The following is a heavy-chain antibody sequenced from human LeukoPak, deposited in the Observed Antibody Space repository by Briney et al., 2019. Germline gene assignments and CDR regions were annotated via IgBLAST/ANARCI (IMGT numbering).Heavy chain of an antibody. Sequence: SETLSLTCTVSGGSISSSSYYWGWIRQPPGKGLEWIGSIYYSGSTYYNPSLKSRVTISVDTSKNQFSLKLTSVTAADTAVYFCARVRYAKTLWTNYYYHYMDVWGKGTTVTVSS. V-gene: IGHV4-39*07. CDR1: GGSISSSSYY. J-gene: IGHJ6*03. CDR3: ARVRYAKTLWTNYYYHYMDV. D-gene: IGHD2-21*01. CDR2: IYYSGST.